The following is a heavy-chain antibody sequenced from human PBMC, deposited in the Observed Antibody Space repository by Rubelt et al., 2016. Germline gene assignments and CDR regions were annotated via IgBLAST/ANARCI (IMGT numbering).Heavy chain of an antibody. CDR2: IIPFVGVA. V-gene: IGHV1-69*10. J-gene: IGHJ5*01. CDR3: ARAGNGFDY. CDR1: GGTFSNFA. Sequence: QVQLVQSGAEVKKPGSSVKVSCKASGGTFSNFAISWVRQAPGQGLEWMGRIIPFVGVAIYAQKFQGRVTITAEKSTATAYMEMSSLRSEDTAVYYCARAGNGFDYWGQGTQVTVSS. D-gene: IGHD3-10*01.